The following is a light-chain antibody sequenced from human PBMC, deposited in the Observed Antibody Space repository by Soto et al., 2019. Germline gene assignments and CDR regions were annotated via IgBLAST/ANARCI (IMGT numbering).Light chain of an antibody. CDR1: SSDVGGYNY. Sequence: QSALTQPPSASGSPGQSVAISCTGTSSDVGGYNYVSWYQQHPGKAPKLMIYEVNKRPSGVPDRFSGSKSGNTASLTVSGLQAEDEADYYCAAWDDSLNALFGTGTKGTVL. J-gene: IGLJ1*01. V-gene: IGLV2-8*01. CDR3: AAWDDSLNAL. CDR2: EVN.